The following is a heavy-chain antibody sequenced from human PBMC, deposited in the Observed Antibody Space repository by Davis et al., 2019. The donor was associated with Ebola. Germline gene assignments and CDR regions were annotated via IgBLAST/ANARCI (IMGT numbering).Heavy chain of an antibody. D-gene: IGHD4-23*01. Sequence: AASVKVSCKASGYTFTSYDINWVRQATGQGLEWMGRIIPILGIANYAQKFQGRVTITADKSTSTAYMELSSLRSEDTAVYYCASDYGGNSGYFDYWGQGTLVTVSS. CDR3: ASDYGGNSGYFDY. CDR1: GYTFTSYD. CDR2: IIPILGIA. J-gene: IGHJ4*02. V-gene: IGHV1-69*04.